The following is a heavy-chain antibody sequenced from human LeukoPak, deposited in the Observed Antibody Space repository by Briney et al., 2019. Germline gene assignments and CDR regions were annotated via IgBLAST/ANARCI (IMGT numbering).Heavy chain of an antibody. Sequence: KPSETLSLTCTVYGGSFRGYYWSWIRQPPGKGLEWIGEINHSGSTNYNPSLKSRVTISVDTSKNQFSLTLSSVTAADTAVYCCARGRLLWFGEPPYYYGMDVRGKGTTVTVSS. D-gene: IGHD3-10*01. J-gene: IGHJ6*04. V-gene: IGHV4-34*01. CDR3: ARGRLLWFGEPPYYYGMDV. CDR2: INHSGST. CDR1: GGSFRGYY.